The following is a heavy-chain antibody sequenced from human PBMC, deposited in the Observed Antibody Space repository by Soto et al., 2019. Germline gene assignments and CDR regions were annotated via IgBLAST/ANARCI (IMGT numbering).Heavy chain of an antibody. V-gene: IGHV4-30-2*01. CDR1: GGSISSGGYS. Sequence: SETLSLTCAVSGGSISSGGYSWSWIRQPPGKGLEWIGYIYHSGSTYYNPSPKSRVTISVDRSKNQFSLKLSSVTAADTAVYYCARGQYQLPSGYYYGMDVWGQGTTVTVYS. CDR2: IYHSGST. D-gene: IGHD2-2*01. CDR3: ARGQYQLPSGYYYGMDV. J-gene: IGHJ6*02.